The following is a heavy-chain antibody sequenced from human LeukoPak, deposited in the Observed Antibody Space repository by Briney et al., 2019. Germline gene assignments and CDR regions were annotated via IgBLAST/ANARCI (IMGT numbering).Heavy chain of an antibody. D-gene: IGHD6-19*01. J-gene: IGHJ4*02. Sequence: PSETLSLTCTVSGGSISSYYWSWIRQPPGKGLEWIGYIYYSGSTNYNPSLKSRVTISVDTSKNQFSLKLSSVTAADTAVYYCARGGYSSGWRASEFDYWGQGTLVTVSS. CDR1: GGSISSYY. CDR3: ARGGYSSGWRASEFDY. CDR2: IYYSGST. V-gene: IGHV4-59*01.